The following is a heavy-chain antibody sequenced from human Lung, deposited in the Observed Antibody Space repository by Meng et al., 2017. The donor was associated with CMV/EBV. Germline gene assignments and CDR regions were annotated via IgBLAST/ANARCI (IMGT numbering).Heavy chain of an antibody. J-gene: IGHJ3*02. Sequence: GGSLRLXXAASGFTFSSYEMNWVRQAPGKGLEWVSYISSSGSTMYYADSVKGRFTISRDNAKNSLYLQMNSLRVEDTAVYYCARRSGSYVNAFDIWGQGTMVXVSS. CDR1: GFTFSSYE. CDR2: ISSSGSTM. V-gene: IGHV3-48*03. CDR3: ARRSGSYVNAFDI. D-gene: IGHD1-26*01.